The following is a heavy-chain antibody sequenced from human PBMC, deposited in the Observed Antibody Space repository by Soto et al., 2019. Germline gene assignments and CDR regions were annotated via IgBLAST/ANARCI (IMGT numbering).Heavy chain of an antibody. D-gene: IGHD2-2*01. CDR2: ISGSGGST. CDR3: AKGAIVVVPAALVWFDP. J-gene: IGHJ5*02. Sequence: GGSLRLSCAASEFTFSSYAMSWVRQAPGKGLQWVSAISGSGGSTYYADSVKGRFTISRDNSKNTLYLQMNSLRAEDAAVYYCAKGAIVVVPAALVWFDPWGQGTLVTVSS. V-gene: IGHV3-23*01. CDR1: EFTFSSYA.